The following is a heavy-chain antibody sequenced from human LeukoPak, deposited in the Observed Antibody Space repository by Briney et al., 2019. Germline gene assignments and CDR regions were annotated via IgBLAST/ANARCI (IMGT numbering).Heavy chain of an antibody. D-gene: IGHD6-13*01. J-gene: IGHJ4*02. CDR1: GFTFSNYG. CDR3: AKGTAAGTRLYYFDY. CDR2: ISGSGGST. V-gene: IGHV3-23*01. Sequence: GGSLRLSCAASGFTFSNYGMSWVRQAPGKGLEWVSAISGSGGSTYYADSVKGRFAISRDNSKNTLYLQINSLRAEDTAVYYCAKGTAAGTRLYYFDYWGQGTLVTVSS.